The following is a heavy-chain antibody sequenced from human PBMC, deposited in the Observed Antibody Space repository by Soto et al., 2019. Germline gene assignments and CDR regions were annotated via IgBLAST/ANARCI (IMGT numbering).Heavy chain of an antibody. Sequence: TSEILSLTCTVSGGSISSYYWSWIRQPPGKGLEWIGYIYYSGSTNYNPSLKSRVTISVDTSKNQFSLKLSSVTAADTAVYYCARLLITGTTILLDYWGQGTLVTVSS. CDR3: ARLLITGTTILLDY. D-gene: IGHD1-20*01. CDR2: IYYSGST. CDR1: GGSISSYY. J-gene: IGHJ4*02. V-gene: IGHV4-59*01.